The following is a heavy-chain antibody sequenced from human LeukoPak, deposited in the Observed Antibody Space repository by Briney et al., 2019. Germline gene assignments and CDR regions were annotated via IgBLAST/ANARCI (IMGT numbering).Heavy chain of an antibody. CDR3: ASTSGTYRFDP. V-gene: IGHV3-74*01. Sequence: GGSLRLSCVASGFTVSSNYMSWVRQAPGRGLVWVSRIKNDGSSTTYADSVKGRFTISIDNAKNTLYLQMNSLRAEDTAVYYCASTSGTYRFDPWGQGTLVTASS. J-gene: IGHJ5*02. D-gene: IGHD1-26*01. CDR2: IKNDGSST. CDR1: GFTVSSNY.